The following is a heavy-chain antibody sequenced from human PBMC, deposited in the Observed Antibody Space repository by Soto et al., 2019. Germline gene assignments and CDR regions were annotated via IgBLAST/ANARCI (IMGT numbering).Heavy chain of an antibody. J-gene: IGHJ6*02. Sequence: QVQLVESGGGVVQPGRSLRLSCAASGFTFSSYGMHWVRQAPGKGLEWVAVISYDGSNKYYADSVKGRFTISRDNSKNTLYRQMNSLRAEDTAVYYCAKDQWDDYGDPLYYYYGMDVWGQGTTVTVSS. V-gene: IGHV3-30*18. D-gene: IGHD4-17*01. CDR3: AKDQWDDYGDPLYYYYGMDV. CDR2: ISYDGSNK. CDR1: GFTFSSYG.